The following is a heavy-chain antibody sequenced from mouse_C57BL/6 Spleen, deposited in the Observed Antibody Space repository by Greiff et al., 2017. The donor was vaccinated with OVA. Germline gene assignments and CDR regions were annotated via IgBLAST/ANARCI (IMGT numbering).Heavy chain of an antibody. V-gene: IGHV5-9-1*02. Sequence: EVKLMESGEGLVKPGGSLKLSCAASGFTFSSYAMSWVRQTPEKRLEWVAYISSGGDYIYYADTVKGRFTISRDNARNTLYLQMSSLKSEDTAMYYCTREGLYYGSSSYFDVWGTGTTVTVSS. CDR2: ISSGGDYI. CDR1: GFTFSSYA. J-gene: IGHJ1*03. D-gene: IGHD1-1*01. CDR3: TREGLYYGSSSYFDV.